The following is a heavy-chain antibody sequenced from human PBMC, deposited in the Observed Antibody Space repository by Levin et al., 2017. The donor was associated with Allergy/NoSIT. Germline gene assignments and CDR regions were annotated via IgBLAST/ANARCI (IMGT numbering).Heavy chain of an antibody. D-gene: IGHD4-17*01. CDR3: TTYRLYGEFWFLDH. V-gene: IGHV3-15*01. Sequence: GGSLRLSCAVSGFTFSNAWMTWVRQAPGKGLEWVGRIKSRTDGGTADFAAPVKGSFTASRDDSKNTLYLQMHSLKTEDTGVYYCTTYRLYGEFWFLDHWGQGSRVTVSS. CDR2: IKSRTDGGTA. J-gene: IGHJ4*02. CDR1: GFTFSNAW.